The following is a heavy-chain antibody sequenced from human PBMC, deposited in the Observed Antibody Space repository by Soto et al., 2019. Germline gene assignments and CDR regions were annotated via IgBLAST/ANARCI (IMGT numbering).Heavy chain of an antibody. CDR2: ILNDGSNE. CDR1: GFVFSDYG. Sequence: QMQVVESGGGVVQPGRSLRLSCAASGFVFSDYGMHWVRQAPGKGLEWVAVILNDGSNEYYLESVKGRFTISRDNSKKTVDLQMNSLRVEDTAVYYCAKMGPGGDLYHYYGMDVWGQGTTVTVSS. V-gene: IGHV3-30*18. D-gene: IGHD3-16*01. CDR3: AKMGPGGDLYHYYGMDV. J-gene: IGHJ6*02.